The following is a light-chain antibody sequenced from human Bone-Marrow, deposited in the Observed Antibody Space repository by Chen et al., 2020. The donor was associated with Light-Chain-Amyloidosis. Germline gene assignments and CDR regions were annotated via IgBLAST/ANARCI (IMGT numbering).Light chain of an antibody. J-gene: IGKJ4*01. CDR1: QTISSNY. Sequence: EIVLTQSPGTLSLSPGEGANLSCRASQTISSNYLTWYQQKFGQAPRLLIYGSSSRAPGIPDRFTGSGSGTDFTLTINGLEPEDFAMYYCQQYGTSPLAFGGGTKVEIK. CDR2: GSS. CDR3: QQYGTSPLA. V-gene: IGKV3-20*01.